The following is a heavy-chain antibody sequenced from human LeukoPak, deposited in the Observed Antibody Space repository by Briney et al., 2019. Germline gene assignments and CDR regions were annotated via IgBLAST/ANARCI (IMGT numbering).Heavy chain of an antibody. V-gene: IGHV3-30*18. J-gene: IGHJ4*02. CDR1: GFTFSSYG. CDR2: ISYDGSNK. Sequence: GRSLRLSCAASGFTFSSYGMHWVRQAPGKGLEWVAVISYDGSNKYYADSVKGRFTVSRDNSKNTLYLQMNSLRAEDTAVYYCAKDRDIVVVPAAYYFDYWGQGTLVTVSS. CDR3: AKDRDIVVVPAAYYFDY. D-gene: IGHD2-2*01.